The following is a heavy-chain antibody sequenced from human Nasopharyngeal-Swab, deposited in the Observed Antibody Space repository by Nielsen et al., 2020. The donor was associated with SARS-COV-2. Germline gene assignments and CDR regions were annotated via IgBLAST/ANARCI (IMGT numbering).Heavy chain of an antibody. V-gene: IGHV4-34*01. CDR1: GGSFSGYY. CDR2: INHSGST. CDR3: ARWAPRSYYFDY. J-gene: IGHJ4*02. Sequence: SETLSLTCAVYGGSFSGYYWSWIRQPPGKGLEWIGEINHSGSTNYNPSLKSRVTISVDTSKNQFSLKLSSVTAADTAVYYCARWAPRSYYFDYWGQETLVTVSS.